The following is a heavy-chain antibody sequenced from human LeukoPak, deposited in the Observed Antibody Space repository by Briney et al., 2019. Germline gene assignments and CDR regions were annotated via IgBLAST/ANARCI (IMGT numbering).Heavy chain of an antibody. Sequence: ASVKVSCKASGYTFTGYYMHWIRQAPGQGLEWMGWINPYTGGTNYAQKFQGRVTMTRDTSISTAYMELSRLRSDDTAVYYCARQYSSRTAIYYYYMDVWGKGTTVTISS. V-gene: IGHV1-2*02. CDR2: INPYTGGT. J-gene: IGHJ6*03. CDR3: ARQYSSRTAIYYYYMDV. D-gene: IGHD6-13*01. CDR1: GYTFTGYY.